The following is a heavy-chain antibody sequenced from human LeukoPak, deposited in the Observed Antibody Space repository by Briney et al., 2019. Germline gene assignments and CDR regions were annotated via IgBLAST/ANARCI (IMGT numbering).Heavy chain of an antibody. V-gene: IGHV4-34*01. CDR3: ARGYSPDY. J-gene: IGHJ4*02. CDR1: GFTFSSYW. CDR2: INHSGST. D-gene: IGHD6-13*01. Sequence: GSLRLSCAASGFTFSSYWMSWVRQPPGKGLEWIGEINHSGSTNYNPSLKSRVTISVDTSKNQFSLKLSSVTAADTAVYYCARGYSPDYWGQGTLVTVSS.